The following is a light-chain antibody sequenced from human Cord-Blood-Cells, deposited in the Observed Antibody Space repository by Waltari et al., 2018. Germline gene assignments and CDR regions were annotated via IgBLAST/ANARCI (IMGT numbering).Light chain of an antibody. CDR1: SSNIGAGCD. Sequence: QSVLTQPPSVSGAPGQRVTISCTGSSSNIGAGCDVQWYQQLPGTAPKPLILGNSNRPSWVPDRCAGSKSGASASPDITGLKAEDTADYYCRSYDSSLGVSVFGGGTKLTVL. CDR2: GNS. CDR3: RSYDSSLGVSV. J-gene: IGLJ3*02. V-gene: IGLV1-40*01.